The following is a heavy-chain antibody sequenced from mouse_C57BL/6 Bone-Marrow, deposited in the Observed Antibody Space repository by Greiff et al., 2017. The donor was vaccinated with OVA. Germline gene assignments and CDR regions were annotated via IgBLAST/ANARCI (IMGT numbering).Heavy chain of an antibody. V-gene: IGHV1-81*01. Sequence: VKLQESGAELARPGASVKLSCKASGYTFTSYGISWVKQRTGQGLEWIGEIYPRSGNTYYNEKFKGKATLTADKSSSTAYMELRSLTSEDSAVYFCARKIDYGAYWGQGTLVTVSA. CDR2: IYPRSGNT. J-gene: IGHJ3*01. D-gene: IGHD1-1*02. CDR3: ARKIDYGAY. CDR1: GYTFTSYG.